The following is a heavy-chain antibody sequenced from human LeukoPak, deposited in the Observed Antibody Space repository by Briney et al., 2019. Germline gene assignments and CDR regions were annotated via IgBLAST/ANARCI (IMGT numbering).Heavy chain of an antibody. Sequence: GGSLRLSCAASGFTVSSNYMSWVRQAPRKGLEWVSVIYSGGSTYYADSVKGRFTISRDNSKNTLYLQMNSLRAEDTAVYYCARGPSYYGFDYWGQGTLVTVSS. D-gene: IGHD1-26*01. J-gene: IGHJ4*02. CDR2: IYSGGST. V-gene: IGHV3-66*02. CDR1: GFTVSSNY. CDR3: ARGPSYYGFDY.